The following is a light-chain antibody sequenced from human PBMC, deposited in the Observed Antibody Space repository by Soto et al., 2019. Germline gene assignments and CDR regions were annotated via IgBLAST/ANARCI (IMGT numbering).Light chain of an antibody. CDR1: SSEVGSYNR. J-gene: IGLJ1*01. CDR3: NSYTGSSTYV. V-gene: IGLV2-18*02. CDR2: EVS. Sequence: QSVLTQPPSVSGSPGQSVAISCTGTSSEVGSYNRVSWYQQPPGAAPKLMIYEVSSRPSGVPDRFSGSKSGNTASLTISGLQAEDEADYYCNSYTGSSTYVFGTGTKVTVL.